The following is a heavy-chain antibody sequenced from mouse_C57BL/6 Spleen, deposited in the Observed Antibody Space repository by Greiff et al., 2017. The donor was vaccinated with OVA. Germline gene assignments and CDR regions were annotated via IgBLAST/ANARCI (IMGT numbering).Heavy chain of an antibody. CDR2: ISDGGSYT. CDR1: GFTFSSYA. J-gene: IGHJ1*03. V-gene: IGHV5-4*01. Sequence: EVKLVESGGGLVKPGGSLKLSCAASGFTFSSYAMSWVRQTPEKRLEWVATISDGGSYTYYPDNVKGRITISRDNAKNNLYLQMSHLKSEDTAMYYCARDKGWYFDVWGTGTTVTVSS. CDR3: ARDKGWYFDV.